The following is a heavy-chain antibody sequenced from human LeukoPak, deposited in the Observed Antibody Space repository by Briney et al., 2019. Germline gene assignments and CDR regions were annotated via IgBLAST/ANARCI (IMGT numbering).Heavy chain of an antibody. CDR3: ATVSYYDSSGYYYYYYGMDV. CDR2: ISAYNGNT. Sequence: GASVKVSCKASGYTFTSYGISWVRQAPGQGLEWMGWISAYNGNTSYAQKLQGRVTMTTDTSTSTAYMELRSLRSDDTAVYYCATVSYYDSSGYYYYYYGMDVWGQGTTVTVSS. V-gene: IGHV1-18*01. CDR1: GYTFTSYG. J-gene: IGHJ6*02. D-gene: IGHD3-22*01.